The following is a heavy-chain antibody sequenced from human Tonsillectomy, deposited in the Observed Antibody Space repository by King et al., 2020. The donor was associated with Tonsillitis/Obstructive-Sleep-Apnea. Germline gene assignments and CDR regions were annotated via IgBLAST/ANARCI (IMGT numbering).Heavy chain of an antibody. Sequence: VQLVESGGGLVQPGGSLRLSCAVSGFTFRNYAMHWVRQAPGKGLEYVSAISSNGGSTYYANSVKGRFTISRDNSKNTLYLQMGSLRGEDMAVYYCARGTRGEDGYNDYWGQGTLVTVSS. D-gene: IGHD5-24*01. CDR1: GFTFRNYA. CDR3: ARGTRGEDGYNDY. CDR2: ISSNGGST. V-gene: IGHV3-64*01. J-gene: IGHJ4*02.